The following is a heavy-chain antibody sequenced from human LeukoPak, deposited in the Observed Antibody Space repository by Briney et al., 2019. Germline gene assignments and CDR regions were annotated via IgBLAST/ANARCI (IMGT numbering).Heavy chain of an antibody. Sequence: GGTLSLSCAASGFTFNTFGMSWVRQAPGKGLEWVSTIRESDGATYYADSVKGRFTISRDNSKNTMYLQMNSLRAEDTAVYYCAKDHTSGWPDAFDIWGQGTMVTVSS. J-gene: IGHJ3*02. CDR1: GFTFNTFG. CDR3: AKDHTSGWPDAFDI. CDR2: IRESDGAT. D-gene: IGHD6-19*01. V-gene: IGHV3-23*01.